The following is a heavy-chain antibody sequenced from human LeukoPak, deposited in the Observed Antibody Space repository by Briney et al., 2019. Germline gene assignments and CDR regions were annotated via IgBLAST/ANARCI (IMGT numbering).Heavy chain of an antibody. V-gene: IGHV3-23*01. CDR2: ISASGGST. J-gene: IGHJ4*02. Sequence: GGSLRLSCAASGFTFSSYAMSWVRQAPGKGLEWVSSISASGGSTYYADSVKGRFTISRDNSKNTLYLQMNSPGAEDTAVYYCAKNRKIFDYWGQGTQVIVSS. CDR3: AKNRKIFDY. CDR1: GFTFSSYA.